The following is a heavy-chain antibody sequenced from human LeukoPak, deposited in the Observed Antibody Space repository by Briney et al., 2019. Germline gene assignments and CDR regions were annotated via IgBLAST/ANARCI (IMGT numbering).Heavy chain of an antibody. CDR2: IIPIFGTA. J-gene: IGHJ4*02. CDR1: GGTFGSYA. D-gene: IGHD3-10*01. CDR3: ARGSGSYYNFYYFDC. Sequence: ASVKVSCKASGGTFGSYAISWVRQAPGQGLEWMGGIIPIFGTANYAQKFQGRVTITADESTSTAYMELSSLRSEDTAVYYCARGSGSYYNFYYFDCWGQGTLVTVSS. V-gene: IGHV1-69*13.